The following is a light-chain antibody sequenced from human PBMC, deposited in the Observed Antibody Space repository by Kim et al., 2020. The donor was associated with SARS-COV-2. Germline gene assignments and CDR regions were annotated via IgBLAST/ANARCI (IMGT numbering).Light chain of an antibody. CDR2: YTT. V-gene: IGLV7-46*01. J-gene: IGLJ2*01. Sequence: PGEPVTLTCGSSTGAVTSGHYPFWFQQKPGQAPRTLIYYTTNRHSWTPARFSGSLLGGKAALTLSGAQPEDEAEYFCFLFYSATGIFGGGTQLTVL. CDR1: TGAVTSGHY. CDR3: FLFYSATGI.